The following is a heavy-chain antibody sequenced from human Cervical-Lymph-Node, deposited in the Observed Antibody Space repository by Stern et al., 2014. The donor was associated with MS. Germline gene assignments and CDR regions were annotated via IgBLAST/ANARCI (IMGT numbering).Heavy chain of an antibody. CDR2: LFHGGSDI. J-gene: IGHJ4*02. CDR1: GYTFTSYW. V-gene: IGHV5-51*01. Sequence: EVQLVESGPEVKRPGESLKISCQASGYTFTSYWIGWVRQMPGKGMDALPTLFHGGSDIRSSPSFQGKYTISADKSVSTAFCQWNNQKASDTAIYYCARQRYFDYWGQGTLVTVSS. CDR3: ARQRYFDY.